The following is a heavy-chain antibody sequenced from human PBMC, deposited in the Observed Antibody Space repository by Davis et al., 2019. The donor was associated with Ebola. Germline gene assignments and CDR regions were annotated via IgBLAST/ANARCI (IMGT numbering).Heavy chain of an antibody. V-gene: IGHV1-3*01. Sequence: AASVKVSCKAVGDTLTSYAMTWVRQAPGQGLEWMGWVHGGNGNTKYSQRFQGRVTITTDTSASTVYLDLTSLRSDDTAVFYCARASFGYNSGWYADYWGPGSLVTVSS. CDR1: GDTLTSYA. CDR2: VHGGNGNT. J-gene: IGHJ4*02. CDR3: ARASFGYNSGWYADY. D-gene: IGHD6-19*01.